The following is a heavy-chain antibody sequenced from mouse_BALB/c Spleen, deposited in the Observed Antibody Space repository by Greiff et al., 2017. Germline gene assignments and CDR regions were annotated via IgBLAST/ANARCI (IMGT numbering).Heavy chain of an antibody. Sequence: EVNVVESGGGLVKPGGSLKLSCAASGFTFSSYAMSWVRQTPEKRLEWVASISSGGSTYYPDSVKGRFTISRDNARNILYLQMSSLRSEDTAMYYCARGDYVPFAYWGQGTLVTVSA. CDR2: ISSGGST. D-gene: IGHD2-4*01. CDR3: ARGDYVPFAY. V-gene: IGHV5-6-5*01. CDR1: GFTFSSYA. J-gene: IGHJ3*01.